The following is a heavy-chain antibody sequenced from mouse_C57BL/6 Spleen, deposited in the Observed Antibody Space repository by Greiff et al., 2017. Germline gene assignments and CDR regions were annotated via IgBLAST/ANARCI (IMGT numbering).Heavy chain of an antibody. J-gene: IGHJ1*01. Sequence: QVQLQQSGAELVKPGASVKISCKASGYAFSSYWMNWVKQRPGKGLEWIGQIYPGDGDTNYNGKFKGKDTLTAAKTSSKAYMQLSGLTSEGSAVYFGARGFYWECGVCGAGSTVTVSS. D-gene: IGHD4-1*01. CDR1: GYAFSSYW. V-gene: IGHV1-80*01. CDR2: IYPGDGDT. CDR3: ARGFYWECGV.